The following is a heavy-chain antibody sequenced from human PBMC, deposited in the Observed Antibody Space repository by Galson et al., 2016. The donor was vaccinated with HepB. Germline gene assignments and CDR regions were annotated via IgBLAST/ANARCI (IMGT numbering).Heavy chain of an antibody. CDR2: IYHGGST. J-gene: IGHJ6*03. CDR3: ARGPVQYYYIDV. V-gene: IGHV4-30-2*01. CDR1: GDSISSAGSS. Sequence: TLSLTCAVSGDSISSAGSSWSWIRQPPGKGLEWIGYIYHGGSTYYNPSLRSRLTISVDRSNNQFSLRLTSVSAADTAVYFCARGPVQYYYIDVWGKGTTVTVSS.